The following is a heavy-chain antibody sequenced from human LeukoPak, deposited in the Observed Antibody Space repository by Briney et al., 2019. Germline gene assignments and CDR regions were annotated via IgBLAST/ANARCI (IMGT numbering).Heavy chain of an antibody. Sequence: SETLSLTCTVSGGSISSSSYYWGWIRQPPGKGLEWIGSIYYSGSTYYNPSLKSRVTISVDTSKNQFSLKLSSVTAADTAVYYCARRRYSGLFGYFDYWGQGTLVTVSS. CDR2: IYYSGST. CDR3: ARRRYSGLFGYFDY. CDR1: GGSISSSSYY. J-gene: IGHJ4*02. D-gene: IGHD5-12*01. V-gene: IGHV4-39*01.